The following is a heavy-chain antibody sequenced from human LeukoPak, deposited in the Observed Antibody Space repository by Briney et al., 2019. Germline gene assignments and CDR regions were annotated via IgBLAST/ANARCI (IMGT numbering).Heavy chain of an antibody. D-gene: IGHD6-13*01. CDR3: ARSLPYGTTWYGRSDF. Sequence: GGSLRLSCAASGFPFNAYWMTWVRQAPGKGLEWVAHIRQDGDTKYYVDSVKGRLTISRDNAMNSLYLQMNSLRAEDTAIYYCARSLPYGTTWYGRSDFWGQGTLVTVSS. CDR2: IRQDGDTK. J-gene: IGHJ4*02. CDR1: GFPFNAYW. V-gene: IGHV3-7*03.